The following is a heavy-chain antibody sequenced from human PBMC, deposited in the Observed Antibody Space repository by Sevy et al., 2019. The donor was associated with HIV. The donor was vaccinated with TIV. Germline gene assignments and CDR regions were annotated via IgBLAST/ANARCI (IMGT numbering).Heavy chain of an antibody. J-gene: IGHJ4*02. V-gene: IGHV3-23*01. Sequence: GGSLRLSCAASGFTFRNYAMNWVRQAPGKGLEWVSGISGTGGSGDKTNYADSVKGRFTISRDDSKNSLYLQLNTLRAEDTAIYYCANSQGYGSGETPLFDYWGQGTLVTVSS. CDR1: GFTFRNYA. CDR3: ANSQGYGSGETPLFDY. CDR2: ISGTGGSGDKT. D-gene: IGHD3-10*01.